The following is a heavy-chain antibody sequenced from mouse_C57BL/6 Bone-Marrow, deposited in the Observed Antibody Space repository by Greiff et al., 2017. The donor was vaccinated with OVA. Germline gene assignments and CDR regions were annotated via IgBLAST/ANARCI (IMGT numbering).Heavy chain of an antibody. CDR1: GYTFTSYG. V-gene: IGHV1-81*01. Sequence: QVQLQQSGAELARPGASVKLSCKASGYTFTSYGISWVKQRTGQGLEWIGEIYPRSGNTNYKEKFKGKATLTADKSSSTAYMELRSLTSEDSAVYFCARYGYYIYFDYWGQGTTLTVSS. CDR3: ARYGYYIYFDY. CDR2: IYPRSGNT. D-gene: IGHD2-3*01. J-gene: IGHJ2*01.